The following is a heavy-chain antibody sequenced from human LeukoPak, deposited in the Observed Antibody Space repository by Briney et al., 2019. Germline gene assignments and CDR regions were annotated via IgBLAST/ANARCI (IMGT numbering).Heavy chain of an antibody. V-gene: IGHV1-69*04. CDR1: GGTFSIYA. D-gene: IGHD5-18*01. Sequence: ASVKVSCKASGGTFSIYAISWVRQAPGQGLEWMGRIIPILGIANYAQKFQGRVTITADKSTSTAYMELGSLRSEDTAVYYCARAKDTAMATNWFDPWGQGTLVTVSS. CDR2: IIPILGIA. CDR3: ARAKDTAMATNWFDP. J-gene: IGHJ5*02.